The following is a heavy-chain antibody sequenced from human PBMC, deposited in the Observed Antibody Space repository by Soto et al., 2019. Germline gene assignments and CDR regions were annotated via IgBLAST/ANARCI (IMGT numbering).Heavy chain of an antibody. D-gene: IGHD3-10*01. J-gene: IGHJ5*02. CDR3: ARRLNLGPFDH. CDR2: VYYSGSV. CDR1: GVSLTGYH. Sequence: PSETLSLTCNVSGVSLTGYHWNWIRQPPGKTLEWIGFVYYSGSVSYNPSLKGRASISVDRSKNQFSLRLTSVTAADTAVYYCARRLNLGPFDHWGQGTLVTVSS. V-gene: IGHV4-59*01.